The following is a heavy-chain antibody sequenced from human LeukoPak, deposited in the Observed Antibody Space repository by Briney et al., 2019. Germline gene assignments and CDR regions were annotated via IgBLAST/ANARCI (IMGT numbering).Heavy chain of an antibody. CDR2: IKQDGSEK. D-gene: IGHD3-16*02. V-gene: IGHV3-7*01. Sequence: QTGGSLRLSCGASGFTFNKNWMSWVRQAPGKGREWVANIKQDGSEKYYVDSVKGRFTISRDNAKSSLYLRMNSLRAEDTAVFYCARHRADDYVWGTYRSLDLWGQGTLVTVST. CDR1: GFTFNKNW. CDR3: ARHRADDYVWGTYRSLDL. J-gene: IGHJ5*02.